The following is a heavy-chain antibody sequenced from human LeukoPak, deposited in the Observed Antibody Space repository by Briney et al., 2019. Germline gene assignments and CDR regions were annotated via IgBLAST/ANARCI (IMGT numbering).Heavy chain of an antibody. CDR3: ARSLMVRGVPIPYYYGMDV. CDR2: ISSSSSYI. CDR1: GFTFSSYS. J-gene: IGHJ6*02. V-gene: IGHV3-21*01. D-gene: IGHD3-10*01. Sequence: GGSLRLSCAASGFTFSSYSMNWVRQAPGKGLEWVSSISSSSSYIYYADSVKGRFTISRDNAKNSLYLQMNSLRAEDTAVYYCARSLMVRGVPIPYYYGMDVWGQGTTVTVSS.